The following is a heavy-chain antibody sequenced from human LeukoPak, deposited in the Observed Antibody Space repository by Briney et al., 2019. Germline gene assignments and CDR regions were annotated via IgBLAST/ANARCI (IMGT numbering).Heavy chain of an antibody. Sequence: ASVKVSCKASGYTFTSYGISWVRQAPGQGLEWMGWISAYNGNTNYAQKLQGRVTMTTDTSTSTAYMELRSLRSDDTAVYYCARETPDSSGYYNPYFDYWGQGTLVTVSS. CDR1: GYTFTSYG. CDR3: ARETPDSSGYYNPYFDY. D-gene: IGHD3-22*01. V-gene: IGHV1-18*01. CDR2: ISAYNGNT. J-gene: IGHJ4*02.